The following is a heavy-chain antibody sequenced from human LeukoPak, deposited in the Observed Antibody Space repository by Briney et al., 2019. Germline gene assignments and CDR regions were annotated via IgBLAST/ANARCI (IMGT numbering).Heavy chain of an antibody. V-gene: IGHV1-18*01. D-gene: IGHD3-10*01. J-gene: IGHJ4*02. Sequence: ASVKVSCKASGYTFTSYGISLVRQAPGQGLEWMGWISAYNGNTNYAQKLQGRVTMTTDTSTSTAYMELRSLRSDDTAVYYCAAQAHYGSGSYYNFAAGDWGQGTLVTVSS. CDR3: AAQAHYGSGSYYNFAAGD. CDR2: ISAYNGNT. CDR1: GYTFTSYG.